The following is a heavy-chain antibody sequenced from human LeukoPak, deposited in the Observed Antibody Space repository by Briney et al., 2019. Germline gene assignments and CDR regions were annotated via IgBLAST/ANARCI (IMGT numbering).Heavy chain of an antibody. CDR2: ISYDGSNK. Sequence: GRSLRLSCAASGFTFSSYGMHWVRQAPGKGLEWVAVISYDGSNKYYADSVKGRFTISRDNSKNTLYLQMNSLRAEDTAVYYCAKGFGFDIVATFDYWGQGTLVTVSS. J-gene: IGHJ4*02. V-gene: IGHV3-30*18. D-gene: IGHD5-12*01. CDR1: GFTFSSYG. CDR3: AKGFGFDIVATFDY.